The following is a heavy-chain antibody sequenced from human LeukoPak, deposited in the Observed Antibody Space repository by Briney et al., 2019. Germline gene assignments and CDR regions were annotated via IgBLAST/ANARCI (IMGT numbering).Heavy chain of an antibody. V-gene: IGHV4-39*01. D-gene: IGHD5-12*01. CDR3: ARRLYSPASFDI. Sequence: SETLSLTCIVSGGSISSGTYYWGWIRQPPGKGLEWIGSIFYSGSTYYNPSLKSRVTISVDTSNNQFSLELTSVTSADTAVYYCARRLYSPASFDIWGQGTMVTVSS. CDR1: GGSISSGTYY. J-gene: IGHJ3*02. CDR2: IFYSGST.